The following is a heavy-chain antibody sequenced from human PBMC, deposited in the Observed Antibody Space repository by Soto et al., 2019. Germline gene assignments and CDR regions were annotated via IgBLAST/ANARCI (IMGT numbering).Heavy chain of an antibody. CDR3: ARDLKNDSGDYIVLDAFDV. Sequence: PSETLSLTCTVTGGSINGGNYYWSWIRQSPGKGLEWIGYISDSGNTFYTPSLASRLTVSLDTSQNYFTLELTSVTAADTAIYYCARDLKNDSGDYIVLDAFDVWGHGTMVTVSS. D-gene: IGHD4-17*01. V-gene: IGHV4-31*03. J-gene: IGHJ3*01. CDR1: GGSINGGNYY. CDR2: ISDSGNT.